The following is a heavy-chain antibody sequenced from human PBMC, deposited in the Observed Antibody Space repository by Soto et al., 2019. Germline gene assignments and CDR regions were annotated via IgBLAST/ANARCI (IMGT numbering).Heavy chain of an antibody. CDR3: AKAKNDYNWDNRPPFDY. D-gene: IGHD1-20*01. V-gene: IGHV3-23*01. CDR2: ISANDVGT. Sequence: GGSLRLSCDASGFTLRNYAMTWIRQAPGKGLEWVSLISANDVGTYYAESVKTRFTISTDQSRNTVYLQMDSLRADDTAIYYCAKAKNDYNWDNRPPFDYWGQGTLVTVSS. CDR1: GFTLRNYA. J-gene: IGHJ4*02.